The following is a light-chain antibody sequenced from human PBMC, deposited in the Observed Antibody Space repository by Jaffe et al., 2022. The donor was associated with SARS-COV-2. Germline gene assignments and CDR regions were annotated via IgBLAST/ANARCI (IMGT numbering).Light chain of an antibody. CDR2: DVS. J-gene: IGLJ3*02. CDR1: SSDVGGYNY. Sequence: QSALTQPASVSGSPGQSITISCTGTSSDVGGYNYVSWYQQHPGKAPKLMIYDVSNRPSGVSYRFSGSKSGNRASLTISGLQAEDEADYYCSSYTSSSTWVFGGGTKLTVL. CDR3: SSYTSSSTWV. V-gene: IGLV2-14*01.